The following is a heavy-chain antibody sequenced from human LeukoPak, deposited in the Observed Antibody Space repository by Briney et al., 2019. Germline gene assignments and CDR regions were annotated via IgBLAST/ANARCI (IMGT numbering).Heavy chain of an antibody. V-gene: IGHV4-39*01. D-gene: IGHD3-10*01. Sequence: SETLSLTCSIYGGSFTIFSWSWIRQPPGKGLEWIGSIYYSGSTYHNPSLKSRVTISVDTSKNQFSLKLSSVTAADTAVYYCARRITMVRGVINPDAFDIWGQGTMVTVSS. CDR1: GGSFTIFS. J-gene: IGHJ3*02. CDR3: ARRITMVRGVINPDAFDI. CDR2: IYYSGST.